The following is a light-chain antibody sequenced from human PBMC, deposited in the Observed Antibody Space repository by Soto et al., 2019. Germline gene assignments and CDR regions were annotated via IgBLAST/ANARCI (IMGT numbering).Light chain of an antibody. CDR2: DAS. V-gene: IGKV3-11*01. J-gene: IGKJ4*01. CDR3: QQRSNWPLT. Sequence: EIVLTQSPGTLSLSPGYRATLSCRPSQSSSSTYLAWYQQKPGKAPRLLIYDASTRATGIPARFSGSGSGTDFTLTISSLEPEDFAVYYCQQRSNWPLTFGGGTKVDIK. CDR1: QSSSSTY.